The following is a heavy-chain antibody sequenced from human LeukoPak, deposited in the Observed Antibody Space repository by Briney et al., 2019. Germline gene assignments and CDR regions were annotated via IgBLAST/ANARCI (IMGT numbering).Heavy chain of an antibody. CDR1: GGSFSGYY. CDR3: ARGRKNELYDILTGSLGYFDY. D-gene: IGHD3-9*01. Sequence: SETPSLTCAVYGGSFSGYYWSWIRQPPGKGLEWIGEINHSGSTNYNPSLKSRVTISVDTSKNQFSLKLSSVTAADTAVYYCARGRKNELYDILTGSLGYFDYWGQGTLVTVSS. CDR2: INHSGST. J-gene: IGHJ4*02. V-gene: IGHV4-34*01.